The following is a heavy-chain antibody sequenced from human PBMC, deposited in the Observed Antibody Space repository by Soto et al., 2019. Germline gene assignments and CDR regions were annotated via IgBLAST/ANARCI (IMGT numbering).Heavy chain of an antibody. D-gene: IGHD2-2*01. CDR3: AIAVLPATAPFDY. CDR2: IYYRGRT. V-gene: IGHV4-59*01. CDR1: GGSISNYY. Sequence: QVQLQESGPRLVKPSETLSITCIVSGGSISNYYWSWIRQPPGKGLEWIGYIYYRGRTKYNPTLRSRVSISGDSSNQQFSLKPSSVTAADTAVYYCAIAVLPATAPFDYRGQGTLVTVSS. J-gene: IGHJ4*02.